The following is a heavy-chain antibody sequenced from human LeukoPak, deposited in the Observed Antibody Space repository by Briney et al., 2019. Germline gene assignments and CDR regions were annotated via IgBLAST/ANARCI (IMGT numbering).Heavy chain of an antibody. Sequence: GASVKVSCKASGYTFTSYYMHWVRQAPGQGLEWMGIINPSGGSTSYAQKFQGRVTMTRDTSTSTAYMELSSLRSEDTAVYYCARVHGSGSYYYYGMDVWGQGTTVTVSS. CDR1: GYTFTSYY. V-gene: IGHV1-46*01. D-gene: IGHD3-10*01. CDR2: INPSGGST. CDR3: ARVHGSGSYYYYGMDV. J-gene: IGHJ6*02.